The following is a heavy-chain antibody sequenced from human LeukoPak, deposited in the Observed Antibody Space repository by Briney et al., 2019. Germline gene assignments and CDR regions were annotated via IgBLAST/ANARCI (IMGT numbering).Heavy chain of an antibody. CDR1: GGPISGSY. Sequence: SETLSLTCTVSGGPISGSYWSWIRQPPGKGLEWIGYIYYSGNTNYNPSPKSRVTISVDTSKTQFSLKLTSVTAAGTAVYYCATRPARGSGPYYPYFDYWGQGALVTVSS. CDR3: ATRPARGSGPYYPYFDY. V-gene: IGHV4-59*12. CDR2: IYYSGNT. J-gene: IGHJ4*02. D-gene: IGHD3-22*01.